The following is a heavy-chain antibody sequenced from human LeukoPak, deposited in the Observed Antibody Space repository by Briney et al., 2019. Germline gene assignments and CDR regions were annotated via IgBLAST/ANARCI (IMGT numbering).Heavy chain of an antibody. Sequence: PSETLSLTCTVSGGSISSSSYYWGWIRQPPGKGLEWLVSIYYSGSTYYNPSLKSRVTISVDTSKNQFSLKLSSVTAADTAVYYCARQLGYCSSTSCYADKVDYWGQGTLVTVSS. V-gene: IGHV4-39*01. CDR3: ARQLGYCSSTSCYADKVDY. CDR2: IYYSGST. D-gene: IGHD2-2*01. J-gene: IGHJ4*02. CDR1: GGSISSSSYY.